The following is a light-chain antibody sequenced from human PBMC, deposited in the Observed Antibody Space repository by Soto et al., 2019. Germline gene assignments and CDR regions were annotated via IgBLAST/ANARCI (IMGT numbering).Light chain of an antibody. Sequence: SYELTQPPSVSVSPGQTARIICSGDALPKQYAYWYQQKPGQAPVLVIYKDSERPSGIPERFSGSSSGTTVTLTISGVQAEDEADYYCQSADSSGTYLYVFGTGTKVTVL. J-gene: IGLJ1*01. CDR3: QSADSSGTYLYV. CDR2: KDS. CDR1: ALPKQY. V-gene: IGLV3-25*03.